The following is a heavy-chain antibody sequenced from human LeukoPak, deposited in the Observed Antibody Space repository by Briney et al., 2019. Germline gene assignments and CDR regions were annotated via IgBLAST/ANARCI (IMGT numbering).Heavy chain of an antibody. D-gene: IGHD2-2*01. J-gene: IGHJ4*02. CDR1: GFTFSTYS. CDR3: ARDQPYQPLHLFDY. V-gene: IGHV3-21*01. CDR2: ISSSSSYI. Sequence: GGSLRLSCAASGFTFSTYSMNWVRQAPGKGLEWVSSISSSSSYIYYADSVKGRFTISRDDAKNSLFLQMNSLRAEDTAVYYCARDQPYQPLHLFDYWGQGTLLTVSS.